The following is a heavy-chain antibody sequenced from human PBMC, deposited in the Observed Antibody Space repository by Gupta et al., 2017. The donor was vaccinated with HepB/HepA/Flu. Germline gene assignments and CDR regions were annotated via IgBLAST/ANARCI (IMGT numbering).Heavy chain of an antibody. J-gene: IGHJ6*02. Sequence: QVQLVESVGGVVQPGRSLRLSCAASGFTFSRYGMHWVRQAPGKGLEWVAVISYDGSNKYYADSVKGRFTISRDNSKNTLDLQMNSLRAEDTAVYYCAKDPATVTRIGYNYYYGMDVWGQGTTVTVSS. V-gene: IGHV3-30*18. CDR2: ISYDGSNK. D-gene: IGHD4-17*01. CDR1: GFTFSRYG. CDR3: AKDPATVTRIGYNYYYGMDV.